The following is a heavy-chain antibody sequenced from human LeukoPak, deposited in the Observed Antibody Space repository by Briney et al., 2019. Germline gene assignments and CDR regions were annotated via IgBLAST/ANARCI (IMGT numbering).Heavy chain of an antibody. CDR1: GGSFIGYY. Sequence: PSETLSLTCAVYGGSFIGYYWSWIRQPPGKGLEWIGEINNSGGTNSNPSLKSRVTISVDTSKNKFSLKLRSESPADKDVYDYEHRYSGYEIRDYWGQGTLVTVSS. CDR3: EHRYSGYEIRDY. J-gene: IGHJ4*02. CDR2: INNSGGT. V-gene: IGHV4-34*01. D-gene: IGHD5-12*01.